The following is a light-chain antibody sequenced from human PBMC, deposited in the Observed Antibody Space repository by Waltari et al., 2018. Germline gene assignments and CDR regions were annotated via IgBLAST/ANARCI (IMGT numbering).Light chain of an antibody. J-gene: IGKJ1*01. CDR3: QQYYNVPWT. V-gene: IGKV4-1*01. Sequence: DIVMTQSPDSLAVFLGERATINCKSSQSVLYSSNNKNYLAWYQQIPGQPPKLLIYWASTRESGVPDRFSGSGSGTDFTLTISSLQAEDVAVYYCQQYYNVPWTFGQGTKVEIK. CDR2: WAS. CDR1: QSVLYSSNNKNY.